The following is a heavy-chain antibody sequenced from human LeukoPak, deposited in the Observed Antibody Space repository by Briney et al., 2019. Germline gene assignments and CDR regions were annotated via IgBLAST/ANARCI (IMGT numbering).Heavy chain of an antibody. D-gene: IGHD6-19*01. CDR1: GFTFSSYA. CDR2: ISGSGDST. J-gene: IGHJ4*02. CDR3: AKGEDGYSSGWTDY. Sequence: GGSLRLSCAASGFTFSSYAMSWVRRAPGKGLEWVSTISGSGDSTYYADSVKGRFAISRDNPKNTLYLQMNSLRAEDTAVYYCAKGEDGYSSGWTDYWGQGTLVTVSS. V-gene: IGHV3-23*01.